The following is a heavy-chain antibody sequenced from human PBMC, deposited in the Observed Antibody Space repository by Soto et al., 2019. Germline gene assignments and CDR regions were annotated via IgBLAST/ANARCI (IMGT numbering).Heavy chain of an antibody. CDR2: IWYDGITK. CDR1: GFTFSSYA. V-gene: IGHV3-33*08. J-gene: IGHJ5*02. Sequence: GGSLRLSCAASGFTFSSYAMSRVLQAPGKGLEWVGIIWYDGITKNYADSVKGRFSISRDSSKNMVYLQMDSLRVEDTAVYYCARDVDTTSHLNWFDPWGQGTLVTVSS. CDR3: ARDVDTTSHLNWFDP. D-gene: IGHD5-18*01.